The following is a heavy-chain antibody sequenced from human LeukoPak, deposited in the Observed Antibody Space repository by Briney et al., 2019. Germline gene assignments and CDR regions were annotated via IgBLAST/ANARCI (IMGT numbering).Heavy chain of an antibody. CDR1: GYTFTSYY. D-gene: IGHD3-22*01. Sequence: GASVKVSCKASGYTFTSYYLYWVRQAPGQGLEWMGVIIPSGGSTTSAQKFQGRVTMTRDTSTSTVYMELRSLRSEDTAVYYCARGPGPADDGGGYCFDYWGQGTLVTVSS. V-gene: IGHV1-46*01. J-gene: IGHJ4*02. CDR2: IIPSGGST. CDR3: ARGPGPADDGGGYCFDY.